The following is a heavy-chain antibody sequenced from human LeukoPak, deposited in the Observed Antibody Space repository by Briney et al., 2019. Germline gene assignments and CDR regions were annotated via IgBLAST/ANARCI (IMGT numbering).Heavy chain of an antibody. CDR1: GFTFSSYA. V-gene: IGHV3-23*01. J-gene: IGHJ5*02. CDR2: ISGSGGST. Sequence: GGSLRLSCAASGFTFSSYAMSWARQAPGKGLEWVSAISGSGGSTYYADSVKGRFTISRDNSKNTLFLQMNSLRAEDTAVYYCAKEPRENSGYYVSGWFDPWGQGTLVTVSS. CDR3: AKEPRENSGYYVSGWFDP. D-gene: IGHD5-12*01.